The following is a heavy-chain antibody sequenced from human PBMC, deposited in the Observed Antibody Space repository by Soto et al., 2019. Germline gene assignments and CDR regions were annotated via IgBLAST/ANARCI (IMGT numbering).Heavy chain of an antibody. CDR2: INHSGST. CDR1: VGSFSGYY. J-gene: IGHJ4*02. CDR3: ARQSLATVTTWAFDY. D-gene: IGHD4-17*01. V-gene: IGHV4-34*01. Sequence: PSETLSLTCAVYVGSFSGYYWSWIRQPPGKGLEWIGEINHSGSTSYNPSLKSRVTISVDRSKNQFSLKLSSVTAADTAVYYCARQSLATVTTWAFDYWGQGTLVTVSS.